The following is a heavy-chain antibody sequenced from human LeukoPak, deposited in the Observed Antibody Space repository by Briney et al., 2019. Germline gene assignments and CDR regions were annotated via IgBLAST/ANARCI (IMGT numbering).Heavy chain of an antibody. Sequence: PSETLSLTCTVSGGSISSSSYYWGWIRQPPGKGLEWIGSIYYSGSTYYNPSLKSRVTISVDTSKNQFSLKLSSVTAADTAVYYCARIGEPVLSCDYWGQGTLVTVSS. CDR1: GGSISSSSYY. J-gene: IGHJ4*02. D-gene: IGHD1-26*01. V-gene: IGHV4-39*01. CDR3: ARIGEPVLSCDY. CDR2: IYYSGST.